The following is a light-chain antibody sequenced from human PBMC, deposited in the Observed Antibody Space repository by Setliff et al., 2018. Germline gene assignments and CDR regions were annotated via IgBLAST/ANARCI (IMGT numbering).Light chain of an antibody. Sequence: QSVLTQPASVSGSPGQSITISCSGTSSDVGSYDLVSWYQQHPGKATKLIIYAVSDRPSGVSNRFSGSKSGNTASLTISGLQTEDEADYSCSSYVGGNNFVFGSGTKVTVL. CDR1: SSDVGSYDL. V-gene: IGLV2-14*03. CDR3: SSYVGGNNFV. CDR2: AVS. J-gene: IGLJ1*01.